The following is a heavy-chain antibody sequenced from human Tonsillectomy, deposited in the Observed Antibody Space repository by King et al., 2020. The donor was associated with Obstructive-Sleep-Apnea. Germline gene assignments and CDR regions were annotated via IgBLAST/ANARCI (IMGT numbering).Heavy chain of an antibody. D-gene: IGHD6-13*01. CDR3: ARTRAAAGLYLNYGMDV. Sequence: HVQLQESGPGLVKPSETLSLTCTVSGGSISSYYWSWIRQPPGKGLEWIGYIYYSGSTNYNPSLKSRVTISVDTSKNQFSLKLSSVTAADTAVYYCARTRAAAGLYLNYGMDVWGQGTTVTVSS. V-gene: IGHV4-59*01. CDR1: GGSISSYY. J-gene: IGHJ6*02. CDR2: IYYSGST.